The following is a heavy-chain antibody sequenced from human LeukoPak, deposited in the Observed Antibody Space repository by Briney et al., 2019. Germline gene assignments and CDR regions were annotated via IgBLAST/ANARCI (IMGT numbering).Heavy chain of an antibody. J-gene: IGHJ4*02. Sequence: PGRSLRLSCAPAGSTFIIYCMHWVRQAPGKWLESVAVISYDGSNKYYADSVKGRFTISRDNSKNTLYLQMNSLRAENTAVYYSAKDRSAIRIAAAGLFDYWGQGTLVTVSS. V-gene: IGHV3-30*18. CDR2: ISYDGSNK. D-gene: IGHD6-13*01. CDR1: GSTFIIYC. CDR3: AKDRSAIRIAAAGLFDY.